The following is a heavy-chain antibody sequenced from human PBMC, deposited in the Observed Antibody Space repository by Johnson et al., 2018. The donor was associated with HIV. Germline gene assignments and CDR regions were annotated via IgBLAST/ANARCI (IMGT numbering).Heavy chain of an antibody. D-gene: IGHD3-16*01. V-gene: IGHV3-30*04. J-gene: IGHJ3*02. CDR3: VGGWDAFDI. Sequence: QVHLVESGGGVVQPGRSLRLSCAASGFTFSSYAMHWVRQAPGKGLEWVAVISYDGSNKYYADSVKGRFTISRDNSKNTLYLQRNSLRAEDTAVYYCVGGWDAFDIWGQGTMVTVSS. CDR2: ISYDGSNK. CDR1: GFTFSSYA.